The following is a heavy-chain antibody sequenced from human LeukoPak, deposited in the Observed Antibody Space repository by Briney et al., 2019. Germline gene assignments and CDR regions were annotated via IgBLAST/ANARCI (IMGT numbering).Heavy chain of an antibody. CDR3: AKDQPVRGVIRAVFYYYYMDV. D-gene: IGHD3-10*01. CDR2: FNPSGGST. Sequence: ASVKVSCKASGYTFTNYFMHWVRQAPGQGLEWMGIFNPSGGSTTYAQKFLGKVTMTGDMSTSTVYMELSSLRSEDTAVYYCAKDQPVRGVIRAVFYYYYMDVWGKGTTVTISS. J-gene: IGHJ6*03. CDR1: GYTFTNYF. V-gene: IGHV1-46*01.